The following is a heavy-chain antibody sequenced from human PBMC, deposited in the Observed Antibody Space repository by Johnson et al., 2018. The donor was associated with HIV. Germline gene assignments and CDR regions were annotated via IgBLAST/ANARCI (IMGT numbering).Heavy chain of an antibody. CDR1: GFTFSSYA. CDR2: ISGDGSNK. CDR3: AREGYYYDSSGLPDI. J-gene: IGHJ3*02. V-gene: IGHV3-30*14. Sequence: QVQLVESGGGVVQPGRSLRLSCAASGFTFSSYAMHWVRQAPGKGLEWVAVISGDGSNKYYADSVKGRFTISRDNSKNTLYLQMNSLRAEDTAVYYCAREGYYYDSSGLPDIWGQGTMVTVSS. D-gene: IGHD3-22*01.